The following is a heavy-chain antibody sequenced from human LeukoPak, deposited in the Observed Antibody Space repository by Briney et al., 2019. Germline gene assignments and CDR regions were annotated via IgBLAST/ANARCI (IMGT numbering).Heavy chain of an antibody. Sequence: PGGSLRLSCAASGFTFNTYSMNWVRQAPGKGLEWVSYITSSSSSIYYADSVKGRFTISRDNAKNSLYLQMNSLRAEDTAVYYCATYRQVLLPFESWGQGTLVTVSS. V-gene: IGHV3-48*01. D-gene: IGHD2-8*02. CDR3: ATYRQVLLPFES. CDR2: ITSSSSSI. CDR1: GFTFNTYS. J-gene: IGHJ4*02.